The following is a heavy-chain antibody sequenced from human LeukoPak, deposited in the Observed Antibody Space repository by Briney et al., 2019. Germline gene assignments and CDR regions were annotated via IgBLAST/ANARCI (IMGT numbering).Heavy chain of an antibody. CDR3: AKDSVSSWFNWFDP. J-gene: IGHJ5*02. D-gene: IGHD6-13*01. CDR1: GFTFSSYA. Sequence: GGSLRLSCAASGFTFSSYAMSWVRQAPGKGLEWVSAISGSGGSTYYADSVKGRFTISRDNSKNTLYLQMTSLRAEDTALYYCAKDSVSSWFNWFDPWGQGTLVTVSS. CDR2: ISGSGGST. V-gene: IGHV3-23*01.